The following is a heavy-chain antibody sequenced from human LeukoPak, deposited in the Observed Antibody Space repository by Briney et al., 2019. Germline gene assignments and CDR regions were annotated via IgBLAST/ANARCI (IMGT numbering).Heavy chain of an antibody. D-gene: IGHD2-15*01. J-gene: IGHJ4*02. Sequence: GGSLRLSCAASGFTFSSYSMNWVRQAPGKGLEWVSYISSSSSTIYYADSVKGRFTISRDNAKNSLYLQMNSLRAEDTAVYYCAGKRGLLPFNYRGQGTLVTVSS. CDR3: AGKRGLLPFNY. V-gene: IGHV3-48*04. CDR2: ISSSSSTI. CDR1: GFTFSSYS.